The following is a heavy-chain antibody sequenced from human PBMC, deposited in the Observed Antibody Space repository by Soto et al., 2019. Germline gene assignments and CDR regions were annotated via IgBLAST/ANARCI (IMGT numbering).Heavy chain of an antibody. J-gene: IGHJ6*02. D-gene: IGHD3-22*01. Sequence: PGGSIRLSCAASGFSFNNYGIHWVRQAPGKGLEWVAVISYDGSNKYYADSVKGRFTISRDNSKNTLYLQMNSLRAEDTAVYYCAKNYYDSSGYYNYPYYYGMDVWGQGTTVTVSS. V-gene: IGHV3-30*18. CDR2: ISYDGSNK. CDR3: AKNYYDSSGYYNYPYYYGMDV. CDR1: GFSFNNYG.